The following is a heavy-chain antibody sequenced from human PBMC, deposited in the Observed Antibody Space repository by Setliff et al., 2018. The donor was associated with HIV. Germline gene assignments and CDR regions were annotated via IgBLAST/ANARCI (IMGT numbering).Heavy chain of an antibody. Sequence: LSLTCTVSGGPFTSRSYYWGWIRQPPGKGLEWIGSIFYSGITYYNPSLNSRVTLSADTSKNQLSLKLSSVTAVDTAVYYCAKTVPHSTAQDAFGIWGQGTMVTVSS. V-gene: IGHV4-39*07. CDR2: IFYSGIT. CDR1: GGPFTSRSYY. CDR3: AKTVPHSTAQDAFGI. D-gene: IGHD2-2*01. J-gene: IGHJ3*02.